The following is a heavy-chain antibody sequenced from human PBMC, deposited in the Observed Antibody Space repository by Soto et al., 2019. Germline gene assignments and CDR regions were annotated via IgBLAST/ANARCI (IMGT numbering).Heavy chain of an antibody. D-gene: IGHD5-18*01. J-gene: IGHJ5*02. V-gene: IGHV3-30-3*01. CDR2: ISSDENNR. CDR1: GFTFRSYA. CDR3: ARALDTTMASKDNWFDP. Sequence: QVQLVESGGGVVQPGRSLRLSCAASGFTFRSYAMHWVRQAPGKGLEWVAVISSDENNRSYADSVKGRFTISRDNTKNTLDLQVDSLRAEDTAVYYCARALDTTMASKDNWFDPWGQGNLVTVSS.